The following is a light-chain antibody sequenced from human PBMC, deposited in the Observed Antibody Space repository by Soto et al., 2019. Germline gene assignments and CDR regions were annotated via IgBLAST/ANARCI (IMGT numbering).Light chain of an antibody. CDR2: SNN. CDR1: SSNIGSNT. Sequence: QSVLTQSPSTSGTPGQRVTISCSGTSSNIGSNTVNWYQHLPGTAPKVLIYSNNQRPSGVPDRFSGSKSGTSASLAISGLQSEDEADYYCATWDDDLNGLVFGGGTQLTVL. CDR3: ATWDDDLNGLV. J-gene: IGLJ2*01. V-gene: IGLV1-44*01.